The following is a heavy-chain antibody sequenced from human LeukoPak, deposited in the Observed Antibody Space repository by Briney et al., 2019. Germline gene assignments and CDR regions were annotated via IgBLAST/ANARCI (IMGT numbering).Heavy chain of an antibody. J-gene: IGHJ6*02. CDR3: ARSLMATAGGMDV. CDR1: GGSVSSGSYC. V-gene: IGHV4-61*01. Sequence: PSETPSLTCTVSGGSVSSGSYCWSWIRQPPGKGLEWIGYIYYSGSTNYNPSLKSRVTISVDTSKNQFSLKLSSVTAADTAVYYCARSLMATAGGMDVWGQGTTVTVSS. CDR2: IYYSGST. D-gene: IGHD5-24*01.